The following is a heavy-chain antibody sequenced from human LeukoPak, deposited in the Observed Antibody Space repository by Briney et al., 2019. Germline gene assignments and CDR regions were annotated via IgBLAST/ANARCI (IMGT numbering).Heavy chain of an antibody. D-gene: IGHD3-22*01. CDR2: LSGSGGST. CDR3: AKDHFYDSSSFDY. V-gene: IGHV3-23*01. Sequence: GGSLRLSCAASGFTFSNYAMNWVPQAPGKGLEWVSALSGSGGSTFYADSVRGRFIVSRDNSKNTLFLQMNSLRAEDTAVYYCAKDHFYDSSSFDYWGQGTLVTVSS. CDR1: GFTFSNYA. J-gene: IGHJ4*02.